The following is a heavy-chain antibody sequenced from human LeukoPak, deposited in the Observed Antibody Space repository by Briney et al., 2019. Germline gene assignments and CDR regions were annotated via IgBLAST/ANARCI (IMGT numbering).Heavy chain of an antibody. J-gene: IGHJ4*02. V-gene: IGHV1-2*02. D-gene: IGHD2-21*02. CDR1: GYTFTGYY. CDR3: ARDLIETYCGGDCHPTLFDY. Sequence: GASVKVSCKASGYTFTGYYMHWVRQAPGQGLEWMGWINPNSGGTNYAQKFQGRVTMTRDTSISTAYMELSRLRSDDTAVYYCARDLIETYCGGDCHPTLFDYWGQGTLVTVSS. CDR2: INPNSGGT.